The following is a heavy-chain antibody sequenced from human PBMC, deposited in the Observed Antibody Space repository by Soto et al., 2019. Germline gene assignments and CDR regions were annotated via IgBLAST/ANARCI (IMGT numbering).Heavy chain of an antibody. V-gene: IGHV4-59*11. J-gene: IGHJ4*02. D-gene: IGHD1-1*01. CDR3: ARYLSYGGTTNRLFDY. CDR2: IHYSGGT. CDR1: GGSISGHY. Sequence: LSLTCIVSGGSISGHYWSWIRQPPGKGLEWIGYIHYSGGTNYNPSLESRVTISVDTSKNQFSLELSSVTAGDTAVYYCARYLSYGGTTNRLFDYWGQGTLVTVSS.